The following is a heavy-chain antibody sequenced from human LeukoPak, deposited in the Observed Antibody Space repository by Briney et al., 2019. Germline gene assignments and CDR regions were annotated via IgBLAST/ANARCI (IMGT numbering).Heavy chain of an antibody. Sequence: GRSLRLSCAASGFTFSHYAIHWGRQAPGKGLEWVAVISFDGTNKFYADSVKGRFTISRDNSKNALYLQMNSMRAEDTAVYYCAKGGYYERPWYFDYWGQGNLVTVSS. CDR3: AKGGYYERPWYFDY. CDR2: ISFDGTNK. V-gene: IGHV3-30*18. CDR1: GFTFSHYA. J-gene: IGHJ4*02. D-gene: IGHD3-22*01.